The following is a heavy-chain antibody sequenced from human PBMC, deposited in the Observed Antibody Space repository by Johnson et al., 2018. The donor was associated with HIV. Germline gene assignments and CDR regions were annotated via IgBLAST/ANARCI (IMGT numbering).Heavy chain of an antibody. D-gene: IGHD2-21*01. CDR1: GFTFSSYA. V-gene: IGHV3-30*04. CDR3: ARDVSYRYDGDGWADAFDI. J-gene: IGHJ3*02. CDR2: ISYRGSNK. Sequence: QVQLVESGGGVVQSGRSLRLSCAASGFTFSSYAMHWVRQAPGKGLEWVAVISYRGSNKYYADSVKGRFTISRDNSKNTLYLQMNSLRAEDTAVYYCARDVSYRYDGDGWADAFDIWGQGTMVTVSA.